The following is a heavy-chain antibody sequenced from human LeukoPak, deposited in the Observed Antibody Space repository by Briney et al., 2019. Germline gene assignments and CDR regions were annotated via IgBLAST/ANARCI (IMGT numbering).Heavy chain of an antibody. CDR1: GFTFLDYS. CDR2: ISPAGDST. J-gene: IGHJ4*01. CDR3: ARRLVTAGITDFFDS. V-gene: IGHV3-23*01. D-gene: IGHD2-2*01. Sequence: GGSLRLSCTASGFTFLDYSMSWVRQAPGAGLEWVSAISPAGDSTTDADSVKGRFTISRDNSKSTLYLQMNGLTAEDTALYYCARRLVTAGITDFFDSWGQGTLVSVSS.